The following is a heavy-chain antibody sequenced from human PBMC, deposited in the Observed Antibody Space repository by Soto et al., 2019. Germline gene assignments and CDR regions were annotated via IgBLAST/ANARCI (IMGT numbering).Heavy chain of an antibody. CDR1: GYTFTNFH. J-gene: IGHJ5*02. CDR3: ARGCTGPVDX. Sequence: ASVKVSCKASGYTFTNFHFNWVRQATGQGLEWIGWMNPYSGDTGYAKKFQGRVTMTRNTSINTAYMEMIRLTSDDTAVYYRARGCTGPVDXWGQGTPVTVSX. CDR2: MNPYSGDT. D-gene: IGHD3-10*01. V-gene: IGHV1-8*01.